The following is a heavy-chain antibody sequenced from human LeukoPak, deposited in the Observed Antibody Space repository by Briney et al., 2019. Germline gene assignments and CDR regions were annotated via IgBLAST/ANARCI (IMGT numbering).Heavy chain of an antibody. D-gene: IGHD3-22*01. Sequence: LETLSLTCTVSGGSISSYYWSWIRQPPGKGLEWIGYIYYSGSTNYNPSLKSRVTISVDTSKNQFSLKLSSVTAADTAVYYCARYYYDSSGHPTIDYWGQGTLVTVSS. J-gene: IGHJ4*02. CDR2: IYYSGST. CDR1: GGSISSYY. CDR3: ARYYYDSSGHPTIDY. V-gene: IGHV4-59*01.